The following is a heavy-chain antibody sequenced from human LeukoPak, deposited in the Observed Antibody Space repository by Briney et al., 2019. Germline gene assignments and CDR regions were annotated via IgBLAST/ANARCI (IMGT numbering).Heavy chain of an antibody. Sequence: SETLSLTCIVSGASMSRYYWSWIRQPPGKGLHWIAYIYYSGTTNYNPFLMSRVTISVDTSKNQFYLKLNSVTAANTAVYYCAVLPGKSGTASYWGQGTLVTVSS. CDR2: IYYSGTT. CDR3: AVLPGKSGTASY. CDR1: GASMSRYY. D-gene: IGHD2-21*02. V-gene: IGHV4-59*01. J-gene: IGHJ4*02.